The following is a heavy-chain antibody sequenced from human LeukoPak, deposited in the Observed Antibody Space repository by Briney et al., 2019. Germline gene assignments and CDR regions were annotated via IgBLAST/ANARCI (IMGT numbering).Heavy chain of an antibody. Sequence: SETLSLTCTVSGVSISSYYWNWIRQLPGMGLEWIGYIYSTGSTNYNPSLRGRVIISLDTSKNQFSLELSSVTAADTALYYCARRSVVTAINFDTFDIWGQGTMVTVSS. CDR2: IYSTGST. CDR3: ARRSVVTAINFDTFDI. D-gene: IGHD2-21*02. V-gene: IGHV4-59*08. CDR1: GVSISSYY. J-gene: IGHJ3*02.